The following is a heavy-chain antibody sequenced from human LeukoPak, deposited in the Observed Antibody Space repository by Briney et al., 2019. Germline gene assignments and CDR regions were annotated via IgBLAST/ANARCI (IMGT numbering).Heavy chain of an antibody. CDR3: ASDSSGYWKGYFDY. V-gene: IGHV4-4*07. CDR2: IYSSGST. CDR1: GGSISSYY. D-gene: IGHD3-22*01. Sequence: SETLSLTCIVSGGSISSYYWSWIRQPAGKGLEWIGRIYSSGSTIYNPSPKSRVTMSVDTSKNQFSLKLNSVTAADTAVYYCASDSSGYWKGYFDYWGQGTMVTVSS. J-gene: IGHJ4*02.